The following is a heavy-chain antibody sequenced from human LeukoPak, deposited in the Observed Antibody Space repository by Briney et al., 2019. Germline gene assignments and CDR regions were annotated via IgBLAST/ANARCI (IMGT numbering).Heavy chain of an antibody. V-gene: IGHV3-11*01. CDR2: IGTRSNPI. D-gene: IGHD1-26*01. Sequence: GGSLRLSCAASGFSFSDFYMSWIRQAPGMGLEWISYIGTRSNPIYYADSVKGRFTISRDDAKNSLYLQMNSLRDEDTAVYFCAREARGSGRDFDYWGQGIMVTVSS. CDR3: AREARGSGRDFDY. J-gene: IGHJ4*02. CDR1: GFSFSDFY.